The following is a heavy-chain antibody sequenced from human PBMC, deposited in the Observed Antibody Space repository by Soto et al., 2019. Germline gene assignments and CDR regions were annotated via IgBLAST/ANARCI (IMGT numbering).Heavy chain of an antibody. J-gene: IGHJ4*02. CDR2: ISAYNRNT. CDR3: ARVIAAAADFDY. CDR1: GYTFNSYC. Sequence: VSVKVSCRASGYTFNSYCLCWVRQAPGQGLEWMGWISAYNRNTNYAQKLQGRVTMTTDTSTSTAYMELRSLRSDDTAVYYCARVIAAAADFDYWGQGTLVTVSS. D-gene: IGHD6-13*01. V-gene: IGHV1-18*01.